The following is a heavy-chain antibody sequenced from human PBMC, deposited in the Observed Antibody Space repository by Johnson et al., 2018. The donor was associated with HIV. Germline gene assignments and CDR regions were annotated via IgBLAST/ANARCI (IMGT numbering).Heavy chain of an antibody. CDR2: ISYDGSNK. CDR1: GFTFDDYA. CDR3: ARWVDTTFDI. J-gene: IGHJ3*02. V-gene: IGHV3-30-3*01. D-gene: IGHD5-18*01. Sequence: QVQLVESGGGLVQPGRSLRLSCAASGFTFDDYAMHWVRQAPGKGLEWVAVISYDGSNKYYADSVKGRFTISRDNSKNTLYLQMNSLRAEDTAVYYCARWVDTTFDIWGQGTMVTVSS.